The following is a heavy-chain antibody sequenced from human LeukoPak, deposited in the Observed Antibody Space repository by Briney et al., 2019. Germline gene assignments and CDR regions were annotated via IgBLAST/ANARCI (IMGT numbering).Heavy chain of an antibody. D-gene: IGHD6-13*01. Sequence: KSSETLSLTCTVSGGSISSSRYYWGWIRQPPGKGLEWIGSIYYSGSTFYNPSLKSRVTISVDTSKNQFSLKLSSVTAADTAVYYCARGERGIAPLDFWGQGTLVTVSS. CDR3: ARGERGIAPLDF. V-gene: IGHV4-39*07. CDR2: IYYSGST. J-gene: IGHJ4*02. CDR1: GGSISSSRYY.